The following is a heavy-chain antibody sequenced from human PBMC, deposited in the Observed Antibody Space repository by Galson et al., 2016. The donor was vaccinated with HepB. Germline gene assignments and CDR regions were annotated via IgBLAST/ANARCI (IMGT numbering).Heavy chain of an antibody. CDR1: GGSIRNNY. D-gene: IGHD3-10*01. J-gene: IGHJ6*02. CDR3: GTDNPGELLGPRNYYFGMDV. Sequence: ETLSLTCTVSGGSIRNNYCSLMRQPPGKGLGWIGTIYNTGNTNYNPSLKSRVTISRDTSKNQFSLKLTSVTAADTAVYYCGTDNPGELLGPRNYYFGMDVWGQGTTVTVTS. V-gene: IGHV4-59*01. CDR2: IYNTGNT.